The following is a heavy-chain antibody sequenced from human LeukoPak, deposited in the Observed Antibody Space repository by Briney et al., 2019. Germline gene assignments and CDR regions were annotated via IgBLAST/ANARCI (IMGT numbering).Heavy chain of an antibody. CDR2: ISGSGAGK. J-gene: IGHJ3*02. Sequence: PGGSLRLSCAASGFTFSTYAMTWVRQAPGKGLEWVSSISGSGAGKFYAAPVKGRFTTSRDNSKNTLYVQMNSLRAEDTAVYYCAKAADGAYAGASDIWGQGRMV. CDR3: AKAADGAYAGASDI. V-gene: IGHV3-23*01. CDR1: GFTFSTYA. D-gene: IGHD4-17*01.